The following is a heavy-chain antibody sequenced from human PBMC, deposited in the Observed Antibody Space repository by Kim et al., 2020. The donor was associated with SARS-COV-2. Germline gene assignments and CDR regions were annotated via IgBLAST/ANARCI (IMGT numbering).Heavy chain of an antibody. J-gene: IGHJ4*02. CDR1: GGTFSSYA. CDR3: ARDGGYAHRYDY. V-gene: IGHV1-69*13. D-gene: IGHD5-12*01. CDR2: IIPIFGTA. Sequence: SVKVSCKASGGTFSSYAISWVRQAPGQGLEWMGGIIPIFGTANYAQKFQGRVTITADESTSTAYMELSSLRSEDTAVYYCARDGGYAHRYDYWGQGTLVTVSS.